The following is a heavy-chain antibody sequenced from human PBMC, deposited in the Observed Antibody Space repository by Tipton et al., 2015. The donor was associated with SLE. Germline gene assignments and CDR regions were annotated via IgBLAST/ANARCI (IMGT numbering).Heavy chain of an antibody. J-gene: IGHJ4*02. Sequence: SLRLSCAASGISLSGYEFNWVRQAPGKGLEWVANINQDGIEKYYVDSVKGRFTISRDNAKTSLYLQMDSLSVEDTAVYYCARDGSGWSINWGQGTLVTVSS. V-gene: IGHV3-7*01. D-gene: IGHD6-19*01. CDR1: GISLSGYE. CDR2: INQDGIEK. CDR3: ARDGSGWSIN.